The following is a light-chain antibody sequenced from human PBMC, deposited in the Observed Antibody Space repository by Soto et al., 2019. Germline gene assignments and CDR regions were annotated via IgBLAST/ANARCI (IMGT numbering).Light chain of an antibody. Sequence: QSVLTQPASVSGSPGQSIAISCTGTSSDVDAYNFVSWYQHHPGKAPNLMIFDVSNRPSGVSNRFSGSKSGNTASLTISGFQAEVEDDYYCTSYTTSSTYVFGTG. CDR1: SSDVDAYNF. V-gene: IGLV2-14*03. CDR3: TSYTTSSTYV. J-gene: IGLJ1*01. CDR2: DVS.